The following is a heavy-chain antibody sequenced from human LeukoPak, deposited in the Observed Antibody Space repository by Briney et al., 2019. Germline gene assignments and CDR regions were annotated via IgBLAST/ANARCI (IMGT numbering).Heavy chain of an antibody. CDR3: AKSSLLVVVVVGYYYYMDV. CDR1: GFTFSSYA. V-gene: IGHV3-23*01. J-gene: IGHJ6*03. CDR2: ISSSGDST. D-gene: IGHD2-15*01. Sequence: PGGSLRLSCTPSGFTFSSYAMSWVRQAPGKGLEWVSAISSSGDSTFYADSVKGRFTISRDNSKNTLYLQMNSLRAEDTAVYYCAKSSLLVVVVVGYYYYMDVWGKGTTVTVSS.